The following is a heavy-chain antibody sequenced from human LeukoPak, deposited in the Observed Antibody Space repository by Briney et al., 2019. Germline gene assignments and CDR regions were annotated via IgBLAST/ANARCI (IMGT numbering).Heavy chain of an antibody. D-gene: IGHD3-10*01. CDR3: ARHVLLWFGVGQEGYYFDY. Sequence: GGSLRLSCTASGFTFNNYWMTWVRQAPGKGLEWVANIKQDGSQKYYVDSVKGRFTISRDNAKNSVYLQMNSLRAEDTAVYYCARHVLLWFGVGQEGYYFDYWGQGTLVTVSS. CDR1: GFTFNNYW. CDR2: IKQDGSQK. J-gene: IGHJ4*02. V-gene: IGHV3-7*01.